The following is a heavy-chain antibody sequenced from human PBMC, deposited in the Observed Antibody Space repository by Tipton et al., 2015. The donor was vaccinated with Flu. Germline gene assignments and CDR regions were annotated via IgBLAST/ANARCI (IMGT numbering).Heavy chain of an antibody. J-gene: IGHJ5*02. Sequence: TLSLTCTVSGGSMSSYYWSWIRQSPGKELEWIGNVHKTGSTYYNPSLTSRVTISVDTSKNQFSLRLTSVTAADTAVYYCARRDYSNYVSEPKNWFDPWGQGTLVTVSS. V-gene: IGHV4-59*08. CDR2: VHKTGST. CDR3: ARRDYSNYVSEPKNWFDP. D-gene: IGHD4-11*01. CDR1: GGSMSSYY.